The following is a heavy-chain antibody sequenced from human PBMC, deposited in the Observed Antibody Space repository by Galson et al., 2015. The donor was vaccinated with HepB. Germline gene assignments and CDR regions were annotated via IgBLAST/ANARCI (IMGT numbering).Heavy chain of an antibody. D-gene: IGHD3-10*01. V-gene: IGHV3-53*01. Sequence: SLRLSCAASGFTVSSNYMSWVRQAPGKGLEWVSVIYSGGSTYYADSVKGRFTISRDNSKNTLYLQMNSLRAEDTAVYYCASTLNYYGSGSSEAWGQGTLVTVSS. CDR3: ASTLNYYGSGSSEA. CDR2: IYSGGST. J-gene: IGHJ5*02. CDR1: GFTVSSNY.